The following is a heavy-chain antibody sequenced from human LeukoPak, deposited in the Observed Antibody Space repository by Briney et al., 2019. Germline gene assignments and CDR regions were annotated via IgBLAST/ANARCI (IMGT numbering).Heavy chain of an antibody. D-gene: IGHD5-24*01. J-gene: IGHJ4*02. Sequence: PGGSLRLSCAASGLSFSRYWMSWVRQAPGKGLEWVANIQEDGSDKYYVDSVKGRFTISRDNAKNSLYLQMNSLRAEDTAVYYCVKDRGWLQFDYWGQGTLVTVSS. V-gene: IGHV3-7*01. CDR3: VKDRGWLQFDY. CDR1: GLSFSRYW. CDR2: IQEDGSDK.